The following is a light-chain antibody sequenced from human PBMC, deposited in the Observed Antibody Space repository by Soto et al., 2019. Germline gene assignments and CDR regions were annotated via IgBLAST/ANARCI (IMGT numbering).Light chain of an antibody. J-gene: IGKJ1*01. CDR3: QQYINWPRT. Sequence: EIMMTQSPATLSVSPGERATLSCRASQSVSTNLAWYQQRPGQAPRLLIYGASTRATGIPARFTGSGSGTEFTLTISSLQSKDFAVYFCQQYINWPRTFGQGTKVEIK. CDR1: QSVSTN. CDR2: GAS. V-gene: IGKV3-15*01.